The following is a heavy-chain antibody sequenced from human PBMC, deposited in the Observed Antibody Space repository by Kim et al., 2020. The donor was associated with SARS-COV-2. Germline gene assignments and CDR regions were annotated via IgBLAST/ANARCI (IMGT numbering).Heavy chain of an antibody. D-gene: IGHD3-10*01. CDR2: ISGSAYST. J-gene: IGHJ4*02. CDR1: GFTFSTYA. V-gene: IGHV3-23*01. CDR3: AKVFRSGSYTLDY. Sequence: GGSLRLSCAASGFTFSTYAMNWVRQAPGKGLEWVSGISGSAYSTNYADSVKGRFTISRDNSKNTLYLQMNSLRAEDTAIYFCAKVFRSGSYTLDYWGQGTLVTVSS.